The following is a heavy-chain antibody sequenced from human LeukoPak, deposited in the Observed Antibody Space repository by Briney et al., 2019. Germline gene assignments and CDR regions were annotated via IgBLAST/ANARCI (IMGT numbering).Heavy chain of an antibody. V-gene: IGHV1-18*04. J-gene: IGHJ4*02. CDR2: ISAYNGNT. Sequence: ASVKVSCKASGYTFTSYGISWVRQAPGQGLEWMGWISAYNGNTNYAQKLQGRVTMTTDTSTSTAYMELRSLRSDDTAVYYCARLRTYSGSCYWDYWGQGTLVTVSS. CDR1: GYTFTSYG. D-gene: IGHD1-26*01. CDR3: ARLRTYSGSCYWDY.